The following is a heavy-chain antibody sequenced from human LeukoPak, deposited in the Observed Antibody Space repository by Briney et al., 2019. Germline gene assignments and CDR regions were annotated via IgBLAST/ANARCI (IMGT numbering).Heavy chain of an antibody. Sequence: GGSLRLSCVASGFTVSDYYMSWVRQAPGKGLEWVSLLYTDDTTIYADSVEGRFTISRDDSKNTIYLHMTTLRGEDTAVYYCSRGGAFYWNPRYWGQGTLVTVSS. J-gene: IGHJ4*02. V-gene: IGHV3-53*01. CDR3: SRGGAFYWNPRY. CDR2: LYTDDTT. D-gene: IGHD1-1*01. CDR1: GFTVSDYY.